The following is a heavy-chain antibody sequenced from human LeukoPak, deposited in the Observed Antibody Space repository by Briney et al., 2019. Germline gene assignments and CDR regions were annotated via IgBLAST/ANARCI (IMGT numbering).Heavy chain of an antibody. CDR1: GFTFSSYW. CDR2: IKQDGSEK. D-gene: IGHD3-16*01. CDR3: AREDLGDSGNTGAFDI. Sequence: PPGGSLKLSCAASGFTFSSYWMSWVRQAPGKGLEWVANIKQDGSEKYYVDSVKGRFTISRDNAKNSLYLQMNSLRAEDTAVYYCAREDLGDSGNTGAFDIWGQGTMVTVSS. V-gene: IGHV3-7*01. J-gene: IGHJ3*02.